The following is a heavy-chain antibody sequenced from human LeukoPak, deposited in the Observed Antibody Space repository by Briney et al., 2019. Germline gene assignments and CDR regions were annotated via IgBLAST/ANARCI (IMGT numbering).Heavy chain of an antibody. CDR1: GFIFKLFA. CDR3: VKPYCSITRCSPGFDS. Sequence: GGSLRLSCVGSGFIFKLFAVGWVRQAPGKGLEWVSVISGTNDDTDYADSVRGHFTISRDNSLNTLFLQMDNLRAEDTAVYYCVKPYCSITRCSPGFDSWGQGTLVTVSS. J-gene: IGHJ4*02. D-gene: IGHD3-10*01. CDR2: ISGTNDDT. V-gene: IGHV3-23*01.